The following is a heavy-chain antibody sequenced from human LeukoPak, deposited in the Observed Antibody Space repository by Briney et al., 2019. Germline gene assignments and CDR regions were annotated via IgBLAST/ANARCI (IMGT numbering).Heavy chain of an antibody. D-gene: IGHD4-23*01. CDR2: IIGSARST. J-gene: IGHJ5*02. CDR1: GFVFSNFA. CDR3: AKHPGPYGANPFSS. Sequence: PGGSLRLSCGASGFVFSNFALTWVRQAPGKGLEWVSTIIGSARSTFHAASVKGRFTISRDNSNNTVFLHMNSLRAEDTAVYFCAKHPGPYGANPFSSWGPGTLVTVSS. V-gene: IGHV3-23*01.